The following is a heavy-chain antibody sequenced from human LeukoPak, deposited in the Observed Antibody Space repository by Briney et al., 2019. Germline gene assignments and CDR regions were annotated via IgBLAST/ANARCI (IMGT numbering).Heavy chain of an antibody. CDR3: ARGEVGTTTDFDY. D-gene: IGHD1-26*01. V-gene: IGHV4-59*01. Sequence: PSETLSLTCTVSGASISSYYWSWIRQPPGKGLEWIGYIYYSGSTNYNPSLKSRVTISLDTSKDQFSLKLSSVTAADTAVYYCARGEVGTTTDFDYWGQGTLVTVSS. CDR2: IYYSGST. J-gene: IGHJ4*02. CDR1: GASISSYY.